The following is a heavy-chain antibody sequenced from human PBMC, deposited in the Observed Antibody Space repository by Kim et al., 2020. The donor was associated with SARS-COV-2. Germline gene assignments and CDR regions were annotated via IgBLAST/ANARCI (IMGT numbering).Heavy chain of an antibody. D-gene: IGHD3-22*01. V-gene: IGHV1-69*13. Sequence: SVKVSCKASGGTFSNYAISWVRQAPGQGLEWMGGIIPIFGTTDYAQKFQGRVTITADESTSTAYMELSSLRSEDTAVYYCARDSAANYYDSSGYYSSPHYWGQGTLVTVSS. CDR3: ARDSAANYYDSSGYYSSPHY. J-gene: IGHJ4*02. CDR2: IIPIFGTT. CDR1: GGTFSNYA.